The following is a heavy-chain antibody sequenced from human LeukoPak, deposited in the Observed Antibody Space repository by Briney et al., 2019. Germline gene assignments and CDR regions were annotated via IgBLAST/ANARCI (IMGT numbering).Heavy chain of an antibody. Sequence: PGGSLRLSCAASGLIFDDYTMHWVRQAPGKGLEWVSLISRNGAVTKYADSVRGRFTVSGDNAKNSLYLQMNSLRAEDTAVYYCARFPGRNYYDSSGFDYWGQGTLVTVSS. CDR3: ARFPGRNYYDSSGFDY. CDR1: GLIFDDYT. D-gene: IGHD3-22*01. CDR2: ISRNGAVT. V-gene: IGHV3-43*01. J-gene: IGHJ4*02.